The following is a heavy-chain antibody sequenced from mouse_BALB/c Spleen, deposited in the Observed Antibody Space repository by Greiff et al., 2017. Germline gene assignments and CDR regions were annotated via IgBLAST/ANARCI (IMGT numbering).Heavy chain of an antibody. CDR1: GFTFSDYG. CDR3: ARAYYGNYYAMDY. J-gene: IGHJ4*01. V-gene: IGHV5-15*02. CDR2: ISNLAYSI. D-gene: IGHD2-10*01. Sequence: EVKLQESGGGLVQPGGSRKLSCAASGFTFSDYGMAWVRQAPGKGPEWVAFISNLAYSIYYADTVTGRFTISRENAKNTLYLEMSSLRSEDTAMYYCARAYYGNYYAMDYWGQGTSVTVSS.